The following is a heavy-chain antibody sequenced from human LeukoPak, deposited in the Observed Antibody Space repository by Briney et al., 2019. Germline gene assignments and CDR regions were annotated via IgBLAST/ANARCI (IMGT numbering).Heavy chain of an antibody. J-gene: IGHJ4*02. CDR2: ISGSGGNT. CDR3: AKDRSYYGSGSYDY. Sequence: PGGSLRLSCAASGLTFSSYAMSWVRQAPGKGLEWVSAISGSGGNTYYADSMKGRSTISRDNSRNTLYLQMNSLRAEDTAVYYCAKDRSYYGSGSYDYWGQGTLVTVSS. CDR1: GLTFSSYA. D-gene: IGHD3-10*01. V-gene: IGHV3-23*01.